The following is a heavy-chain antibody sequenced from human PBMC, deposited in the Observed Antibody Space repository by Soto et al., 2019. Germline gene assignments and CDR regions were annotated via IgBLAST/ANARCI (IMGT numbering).Heavy chain of an antibody. CDR1: GASISRTTYF. Sequence: PSETLCLTCTLSGASISRTTYFWAWIRQPPGRGLEWVGSIYYSGTTPYNPSLKNRVTISVDRSKNQFSLQMTSVTAADTAVYYCPKTLPRPGRFDYWGQGTLVT. CDR2: IYYSGTT. V-gene: IGHV4-39*01. J-gene: IGHJ4*02. D-gene: IGHD2-2*01. CDR3: PKTLPRPGRFDY.